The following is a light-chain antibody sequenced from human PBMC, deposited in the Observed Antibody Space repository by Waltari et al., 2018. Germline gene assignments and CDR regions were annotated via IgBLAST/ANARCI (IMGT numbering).Light chain of an antibody. CDR2: DVS. J-gene: IGLJ3*02. CDR1: SGDIGNYKF. CDR3: SSYTTAGSWV. Sequence: QSALTQPASGSGSPGRSITISCTGTSGDIGNYKFVSWYQQEPGTAPKLIVYDVSQRPSGISKRFSGSKSDNSASLTICGLQAEDEADYYCSSYTTAGSWVFGGGTNLTVL. V-gene: IGLV2-14*01.